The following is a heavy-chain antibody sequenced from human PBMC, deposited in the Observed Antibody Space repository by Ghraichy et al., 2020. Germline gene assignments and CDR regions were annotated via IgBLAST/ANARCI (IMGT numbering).Heavy chain of an antibody. CDR1: GGSISSYY. Sequence: SETLSLTCTVSGGSISSYYWSWIRQPPGKGLEWIGYIYYSGSTNYNPSLKSRVTISVDTSKNQFSLKLSSVTAADTAVYYCARGEGDYYYYYYGMAVWGQGTTVTVSS. V-gene: IGHV4-59*01. CDR2: IYYSGST. CDR3: ARGEGDYYYYYYGMAV. D-gene: IGHD4-17*01. J-gene: IGHJ6*02.